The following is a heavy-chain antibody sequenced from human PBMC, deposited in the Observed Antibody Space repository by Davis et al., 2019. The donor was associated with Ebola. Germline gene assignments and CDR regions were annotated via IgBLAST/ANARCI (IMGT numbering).Heavy chain of an antibody. V-gene: IGHV4-59*01. CDR1: GGSISSYY. CDR2: IYYSGST. Sequence: SETLSLTCTVSGGSISSYYWSWIRQPPGKGLEWIGYIYYSGSTNYNPSLKSRVTISVDTSKNQFSLKLSSVTAADTAVYYCAREGGRFLEWFLGDYWGQGTLVTVSS. CDR3: AREGGRFLEWFLGDY. D-gene: IGHD3-3*01. J-gene: IGHJ4*02.